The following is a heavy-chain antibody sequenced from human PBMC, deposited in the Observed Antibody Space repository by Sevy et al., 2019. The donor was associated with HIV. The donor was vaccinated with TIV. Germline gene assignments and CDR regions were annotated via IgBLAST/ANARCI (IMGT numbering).Heavy chain of an antibody. CDR1: GFTFSSYA. CDR2: ISYDGSNK. J-gene: IGHJ6*02. CDR3: SRASPMFGSILADYYGMDG. D-gene: IGHD3-16*01. Sequence: GGSLRLSCAASGFTFSSYAMHWVRQAPGKGLEWVAVISYDGSNKYHADSVKGRFTISRDNSKNTLYLQMNSLRAEDTAVYYFSRASPMFGSILADYYGMDGWGQVTTVTVSS. V-gene: IGHV3-30-3*01.